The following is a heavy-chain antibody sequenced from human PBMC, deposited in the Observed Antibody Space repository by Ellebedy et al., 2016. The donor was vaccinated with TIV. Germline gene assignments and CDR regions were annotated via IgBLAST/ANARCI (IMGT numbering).Heavy chain of an antibody. V-gene: IGHV1-18*01. Sequence: ASVKVSCKTSGYTFSSHGMSWVRQAPGQGLEWVGWISAYTGDTDYAQNFQGRVTMTTDPSASIAYMELRSLRSDDTAVYYCARDMVQGMVAKYLWFDSWGQGTQVTVSS. CDR2: ISAYTGDT. CDR1: GYTFSSHG. D-gene: IGHD2-8*01. CDR3: ARDMVQGMVAKYLWFDS. J-gene: IGHJ5*01.